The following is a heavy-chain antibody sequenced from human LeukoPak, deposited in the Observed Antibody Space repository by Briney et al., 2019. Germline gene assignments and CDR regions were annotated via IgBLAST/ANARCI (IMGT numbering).Heavy chain of an antibody. J-gene: IGHJ5*02. CDR3: ARDHGVTTALNWFDP. CDR1: GLTFNKYW. Sequence: GSLRLSCEASGLTFNKYWMTWVRQAPGKGLEWIGEINHSGSTNYNPSLKSRVTISVDTSKNQFSLKLSSVTAADTAIYHCARDHGVTTALNWFDPWGQGTLVTVSS. V-gene: IGHV4-4*02. CDR2: INHSGST. D-gene: IGHD3-22*01.